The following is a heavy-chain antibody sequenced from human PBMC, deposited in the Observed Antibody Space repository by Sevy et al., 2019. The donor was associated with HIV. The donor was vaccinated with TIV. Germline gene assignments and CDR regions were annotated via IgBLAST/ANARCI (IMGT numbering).Heavy chain of an antibody. D-gene: IGHD2-21*02. CDR1: GFIFTNSA. J-gene: IGHJ3*02. V-gene: IGHV1-58*01. Sequence: ASVKVSCKASGFIFTNSAVQWVRQARGQPLEWIGWIVVGSGKTDYAQKFQERVTLTRDMSISTAYMELSSLRSEDMAVYYCAAEDMTTWWGPLRVFDIWGQGTVVTVSS. CDR3: AAEDMTTWWGPLRVFDI. CDR2: IVVGSGKT.